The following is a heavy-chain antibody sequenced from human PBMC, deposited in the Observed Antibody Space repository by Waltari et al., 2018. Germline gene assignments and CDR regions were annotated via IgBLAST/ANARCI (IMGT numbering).Heavy chain of an antibody. CDR2: ISYDGRNK. CDR1: GFPFSSYG. CDR3: ATRSDFWHTTDI. Sequence: QVQLVESGGGVVQPGRSLRLSCAASGFPFSSYGMHWVRQAPGKGRGWGAVISYDGRNKYYADSVKGRFTISRDNSKNTLYLQMNSLRAEDTAVYYCATRSDFWHTTDIWGQGTMVTVSS. V-gene: IGHV3-30*03. J-gene: IGHJ3*02. D-gene: IGHD3-3*01.